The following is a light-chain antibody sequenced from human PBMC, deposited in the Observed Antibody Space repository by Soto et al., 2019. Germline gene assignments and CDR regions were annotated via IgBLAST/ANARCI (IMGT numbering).Light chain of an antibody. CDR3: QPYDNLPIT. Sequence: DIQMTQSPSSLSASVGDTVTITCQASQDITNYLNWYQQKPGKAPKLLISDASTLETGVPSRFSGSGSGTDFAFTISSLQPEDIATYYCQPYDNLPITFGQGTRLEIK. V-gene: IGKV1-33*01. CDR1: QDITNY. CDR2: DAS. J-gene: IGKJ5*01.